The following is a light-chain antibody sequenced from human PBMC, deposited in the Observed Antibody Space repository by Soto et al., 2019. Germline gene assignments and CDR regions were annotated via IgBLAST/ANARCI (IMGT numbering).Light chain of an antibody. V-gene: IGKV3-15*01. CDR3: QQYSNWPLT. CDR1: QSVSSSY. J-gene: IGKJ4*01. CDR2: GAS. Sequence: EIVMTQSPATLSVSPVARATLSCRASQSVSSSYLAWYQQKPGQAPSLLIYGASTRATGIPARFSGSGSGTEVTLTINSLQSEDFAVYYCQQYSNWPLTFGGGTKVDIK.